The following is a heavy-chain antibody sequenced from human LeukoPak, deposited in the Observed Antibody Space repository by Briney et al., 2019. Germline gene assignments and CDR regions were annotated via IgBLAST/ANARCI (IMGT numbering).Heavy chain of an antibody. CDR2: ISGSGGST. J-gene: IGHJ6*02. Sequence: GGSLRLSCAASGFTFSSYAMSWVRQAPGKGLEWVSAISGSGGSTYYADSVKGRFTISRDNSKNTLYLQMNSLRDEDTAVYYCAKEIENGDYFYGMDVWGQGTTVTVSS. CDR3: AKEIENGDYFYGMDV. D-gene: IGHD4-17*01. V-gene: IGHV3-23*01. CDR1: GFTFSSYA.